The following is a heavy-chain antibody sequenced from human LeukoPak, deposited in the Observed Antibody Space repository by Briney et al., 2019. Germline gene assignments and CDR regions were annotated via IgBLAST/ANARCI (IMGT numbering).Heavy chain of an antibody. Sequence: GESLKISCQGPGYSFTTTWIGWVRQMPGKGLESMGSIYPGDSDTKYSPSFEGQVTISADKSINTAYLQWSSLKAPDTAMYYCTRRPLYLGYDFNDYWGQGTLVTVSS. CDR3: TRRPLYLGYDFNDY. J-gene: IGHJ4*02. CDR1: GYSFTTTW. D-gene: IGHD5-12*01. V-gene: IGHV5-51*01. CDR2: IYPGDSDT.